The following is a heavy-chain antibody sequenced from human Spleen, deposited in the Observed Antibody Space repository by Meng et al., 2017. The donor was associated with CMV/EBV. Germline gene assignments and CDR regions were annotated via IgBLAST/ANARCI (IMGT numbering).Heavy chain of an antibody. CDR2: ISSSGSTI. Sequence: GGSLRLSCAASGFTFSDYYMSWIRQAPGKGLEWVSYISSSGSTIYYADSVKGRFTISRDNVNKALYLQMNSLRAEDTALYYCTKDRSFRGLDYWGQGTLVTVSS. CDR1: GFTFSDYY. V-gene: IGHV3-11*01. J-gene: IGHJ4*02. CDR3: TKDRSFRGLDY.